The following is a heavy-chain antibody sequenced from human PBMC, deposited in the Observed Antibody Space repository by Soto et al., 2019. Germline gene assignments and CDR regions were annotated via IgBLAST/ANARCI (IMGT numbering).Heavy chain of an antibody. CDR2: IWHDGSTT. J-gene: IGHJ6*02. D-gene: IGHD5-18*01. V-gene: IGHV3-33*01. Sequence: QEQLVESGGGVVQPGRSLRLSCAASGFSFSSYAMHWVRQAPGTGLEWVALIWHDGSTTSYAYSVQGRFTISRDNSKNTHYLQINNLRAEDTAVYYCARDVETTKANYYYYGMDVWGRGTPVTVSS. CDR3: ARDVETTKANYYYYGMDV. CDR1: GFSFSSYA.